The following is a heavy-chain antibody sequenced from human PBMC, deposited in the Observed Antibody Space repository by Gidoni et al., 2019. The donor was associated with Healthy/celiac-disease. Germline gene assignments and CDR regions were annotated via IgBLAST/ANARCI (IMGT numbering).Heavy chain of an antibody. CDR3: ARPLFGCSSTSCYTGGYYYYGMDV. V-gene: IGHV3-30-3*01. CDR1: GFTFSSYA. CDR2: ISYDGSNK. D-gene: IGHD2-2*02. Sequence: QVQLVESGGGVVQPGRSLRLPCAASGFTFSSYAMHWVRQAPGKGLEWVAVISYDGSNKYYADSVKGRFTISRDNSKNTLYLQMNSLRAEDTAVYYCARPLFGCSSTSCYTGGYYYYGMDVWGQGTTVTVSS. J-gene: IGHJ6*02.